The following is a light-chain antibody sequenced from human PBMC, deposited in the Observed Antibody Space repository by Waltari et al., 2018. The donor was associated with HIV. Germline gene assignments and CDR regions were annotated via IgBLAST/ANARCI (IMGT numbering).Light chain of an antibody. J-gene: IGLJ2*01. CDR1: SSDVGSFNL. CDR2: EVT. Sequence: QSALTQPASVSGSPGQSITISCTGGSSDVGSFNLVTWYQQQPGKAPKLVISEVTKRPSGVSNRFSGSKSGNTASLTISGLLAEDEADYYCFSYAGRSTHVVFGGGTKLTVL. V-gene: IGLV2-23*02. CDR3: FSYAGRSTHVV.